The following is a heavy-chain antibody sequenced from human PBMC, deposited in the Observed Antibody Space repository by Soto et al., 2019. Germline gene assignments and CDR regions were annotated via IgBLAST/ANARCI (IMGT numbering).Heavy chain of an antibody. CDR3: AREGSGLYGSGYMDV. D-gene: IGHD3-10*01. CDR2: ISAYNGNT. V-gene: IGHV1-18*04. CDR1: GYTFTSYG. J-gene: IGHJ6*02. Sequence: QVQLVQSGAEVKKPGASVKVSCKASGYTFTSYGISWVRQAPGQGLEWMGWISAYNGNTNYAQKLQGRVTMTTDTSTSTAYIELRSLRSDDTAAYYSAREGSGLYGSGYMDVWGQGTTVTVSS.